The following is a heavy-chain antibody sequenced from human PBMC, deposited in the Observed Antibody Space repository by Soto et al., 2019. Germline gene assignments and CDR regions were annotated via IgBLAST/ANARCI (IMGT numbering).Heavy chain of an antibody. CDR3: ARDGF. CDR2: IKEDGSEI. V-gene: IGHV3-7*04. CDR1: GFTFRSHW. Sequence: EVQLVESGGGLAQPGGSLRLSCAASGFTFRSHWMSWVRQAPGKGLEWVANIKEDGSEISYVDSVKGRFTISRDNAKNSLYLQMDSLRVDDTAVYYCARDGFWGQGTLVTVSS. J-gene: IGHJ4*02. D-gene: IGHD6-25*01.